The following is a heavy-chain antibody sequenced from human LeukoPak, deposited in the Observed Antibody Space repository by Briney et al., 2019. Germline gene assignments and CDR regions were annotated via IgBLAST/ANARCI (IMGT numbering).Heavy chain of an antibody. CDR2: IWYDGSNK. CDR3: TTGSPTYYYGSGSYSPPDY. CDR1: GFTFSSYG. D-gene: IGHD3-10*01. J-gene: IGHJ4*02. Sequence: GRSLRLSCAASGFTFSSYGMHWVRQAPGKGLEWLAVIWYDGSNKYYADSVKGRFTISRDNSKNTLYLQMNSLKTEDTAVYYCTTGSPTYYYGSGSYSPPDYWGQGTLVTVSS. V-gene: IGHV3-33*01.